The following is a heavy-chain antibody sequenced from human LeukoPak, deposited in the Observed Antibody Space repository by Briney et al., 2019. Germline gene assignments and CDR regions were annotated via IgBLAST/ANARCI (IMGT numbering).Heavy chain of an antibody. CDR1: GFTFSSYG. D-gene: IGHD2-2*01. CDR3: AKVLKGYCSSTSCYPMYYYYYMDV. V-gene: IGHV3-23*01. Sequence: GGSLRLSCAASGFTFSSYGMSWVRQAPGKGLEWVSAISGSGGSTYYADSVKGRFTISRDNSKNTLYLQMNSLRAEDTAVYYCAKVLKGYCSSTSCYPMYYYYYMDVWGKGTTVTISS. J-gene: IGHJ6*03. CDR2: ISGSGGST.